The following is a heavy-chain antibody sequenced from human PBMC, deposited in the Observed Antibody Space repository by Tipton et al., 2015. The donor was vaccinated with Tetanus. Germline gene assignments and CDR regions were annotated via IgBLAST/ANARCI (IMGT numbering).Heavy chain of an antibody. CDR2: IYSNGST. J-gene: IGHJ3*02. CDR3: ARLSSSANDAHAFDI. D-gene: IGHD3-22*01. CDR1: GGSISTTSYL. Sequence: TLSLTCTVSGGSISTTSYLWGWVRQPPEKGLQWIATIYSNGSTYYNPSLRSRVTLSVDTSNTQFSLRVTSVTAADTAVYYCARLSSSANDAHAFDIWGQGTMVTVSS. V-gene: IGHV4-39*01.